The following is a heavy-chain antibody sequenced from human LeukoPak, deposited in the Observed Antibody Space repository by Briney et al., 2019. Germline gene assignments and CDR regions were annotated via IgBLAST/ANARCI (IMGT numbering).Heavy chain of an antibody. CDR3: ASGYYSGWYIPYY. V-gene: IGHV3-7*01. CDR1: GFKFSDHY. J-gene: IGHJ4*02. Sequence: GSQRLSCAASGFKFSDHYIDWVRQAPGKGLEWVANIKEDGSEKYYVDSVKGRFTISRDNAKNSLYLQMNSLRAEDTAVYYCASGYYSGWYIPYYWGQGTLVTVSS. CDR2: IKEDGSEK. D-gene: IGHD6-19*01.